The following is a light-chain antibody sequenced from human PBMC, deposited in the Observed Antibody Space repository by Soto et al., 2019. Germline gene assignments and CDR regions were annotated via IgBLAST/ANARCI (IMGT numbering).Light chain of an antibody. J-gene: IGLJ2*01. Sequence: QSALTQPASVSWSPGQSITISCTGTSSDVGGYNYVSWYQQHPGKAPKLMIYDVSNRPSGVSNRFSGSKSGNTASLTISGLQAEDEADYYRSSYTGSRTPLVFGGGTKLTVL. CDR2: DVS. CDR3: SSYTGSRTPLV. CDR1: SSDVGGYNY. V-gene: IGLV2-14*01.